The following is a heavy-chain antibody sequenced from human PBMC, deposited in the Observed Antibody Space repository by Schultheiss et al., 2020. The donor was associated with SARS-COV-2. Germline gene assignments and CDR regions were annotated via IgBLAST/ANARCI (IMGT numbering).Heavy chain of an antibody. V-gene: IGHV3-7*03. CDR3: ARVRGQWLVNFDY. D-gene: IGHD6-19*01. Sequence: GESLKISCAASGFTFSSYWMSWVRQAPGKGLEWVANIKQDGSEKYYVDSVKGRFTISRDNAKNSLYLQMNSLRAEDTAVYYCARVRGQWLVNFDYWGQGTLVTVSS. J-gene: IGHJ4*02. CDR2: IKQDGSEK. CDR1: GFTFSSYW.